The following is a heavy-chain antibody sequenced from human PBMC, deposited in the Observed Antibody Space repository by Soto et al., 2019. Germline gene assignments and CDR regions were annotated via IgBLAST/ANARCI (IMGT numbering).Heavy chain of an antibody. J-gene: IGHJ4*02. CDR2: ISYDGSNK. D-gene: IGHD3-16*01. CDR3: AKNGFGGVDY. CDR1: GFTFSSYG. Sequence: QVQLVESGGGVVQPGRSLRLSCAASGFTFSSYGMHWVRQAPGKGLEWVAVISYDGSNKYYGDSVKGRFTISRDNSKNTLYLQMNSLRAEDTAVYYCAKNGFGGVDYWGQGTLVTVSS. V-gene: IGHV3-30*18.